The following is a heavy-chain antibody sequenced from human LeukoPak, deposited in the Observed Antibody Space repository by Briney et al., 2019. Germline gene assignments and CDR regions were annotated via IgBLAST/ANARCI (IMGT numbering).Heavy chain of an antibody. D-gene: IGHD2-15*01. CDR1: GFSFSNEW. V-gene: IGHV4-34*01. CDR3: ARTIVVVVAATGGFDY. J-gene: IGHJ4*02. CDR2: ISHSGST. Sequence: GSLRLSCAASGFSFSNEWMNWVRQPPGKGLEWIGEISHSGSTNYNPSLKSRVTISVDTSKNQFSLKLSSVTAADTAVYYCARTIVVVVAATGGFDYWGQGTLVTVSS.